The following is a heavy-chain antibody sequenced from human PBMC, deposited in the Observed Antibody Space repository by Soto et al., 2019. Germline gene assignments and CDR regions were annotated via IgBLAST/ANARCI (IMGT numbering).Heavy chain of an antibody. CDR2: INHSGST. V-gene: IGHV4-34*01. D-gene: IGHD2-8*02. CDR1: GGSLSGYY. Sequence: NPSETLSLTCAVYGGSLSGYYWSWIRQPPGKGLEWIGEINHSGSTNYNPSLKSRVTISVDTSKNQFSLKLSSVTAADTAVYYCALRSWYNWFDPWGQGTLVTVSS. CDR3: ALRSWYNWFDP. J-gene: IGHJ5*02.